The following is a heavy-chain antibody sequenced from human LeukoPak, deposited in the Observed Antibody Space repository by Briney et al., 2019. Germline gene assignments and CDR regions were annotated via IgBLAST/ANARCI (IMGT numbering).Heavy chain of an antibody. CDR3: ARSPLFGPFDY. Sequence: PGGSLRLSCAASGFSVSSNYMSWVRQAPGKGLEWVSIIYSGGNTYYTDSVKGRFTISRDNSKNTLYLQMNSLRDEDTAVYYCARSPLFGPFDYWGQGTLVTVSS. V-gene: IGHV3-53*01. D-gene: IGHD3-10*01. CDR1: GFSVSSNY. CDR2: IYSGGNT. J-gene: IGHJ4*02.